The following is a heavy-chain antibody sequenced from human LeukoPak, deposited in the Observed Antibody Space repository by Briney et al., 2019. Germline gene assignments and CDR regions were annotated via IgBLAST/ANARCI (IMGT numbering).Heavy chain of an antibody. V-gene: IGHV3-64*01. CDR3: ARADSGPSFPPDY. J-gene: IGHJ4*02. Sequence: PGGSLRLSCAASGFTFSNYAMHWVRQAPGKGPEFVSAISSNGDSTYDANSVKGRFAISRDNSRNRLYLQMGSPRAKDTAVYYCARADSGPSFPPDYWGQGTLVTVSS. CDR1: GFTFSNYA. CDR2: ISSNGDST. D-gene: IGHD5-12*01.